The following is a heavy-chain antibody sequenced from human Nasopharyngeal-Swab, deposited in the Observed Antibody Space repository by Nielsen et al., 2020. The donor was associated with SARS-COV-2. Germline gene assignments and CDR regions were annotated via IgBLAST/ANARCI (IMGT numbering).Heavy chain of an antibody. V-gene: IGHV3-49*02. Sequence: WIRQPPGKGLEWVGFIRSKAYGGVPDYAASVKGRFTISRDDSKSIAYLQMNSLKIEDTAVYYYTRDPITIFGVVPDYWGQGTLVTVSS. D-gene: IGHD3-3*01. J-gene: IGHJ4*02. CDR3: TRDPITIFGVVPDY. CDR2: IRSKAYGGVP.